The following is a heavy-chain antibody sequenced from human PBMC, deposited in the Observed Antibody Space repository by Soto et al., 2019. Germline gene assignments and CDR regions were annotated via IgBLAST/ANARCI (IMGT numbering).Heavy chain of an antibody. V-gene: IGHV1-8*01. CDR1: GYTFTSYD. CDR3: ARSDDSSGWYYGY. Sequence: GASVKVSCKASGYTFTSYDINWVRQATGQGLEWMGWMNPNSGNTGYAQKFQGRVTMTRNTSISTAYMELSSLRSEDTAVYYCARSDDSSGWYYGYWGQGTLVTVSS. CDR2: MNPNSGNT. D-gene: IGHD6-19*01. J-gene: IGHJ4*02.